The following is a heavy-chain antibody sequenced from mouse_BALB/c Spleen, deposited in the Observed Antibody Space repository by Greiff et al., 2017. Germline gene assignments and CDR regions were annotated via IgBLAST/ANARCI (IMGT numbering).Heavy chain of an antibody. CDR2: ISYSGST. Sequence: EVHLVESGPSLVKPSQTLSLTCSVTGDSITSGYWNWIRKFPGNKLEYMGYISYSGSTYYNPSLKSRISITRDTSKNQYYLQLNSVTTEDTATYYCARYLYYRHDGDYAMDYWGQGTSVTVSS. CDR1: GDSITSGY. D-gene: IGHD2-14*01. CDR3: ARYLYYRHDGDYAMDY. V-gene: IGHV3-8*02. J-gene: IGHJ4*01.